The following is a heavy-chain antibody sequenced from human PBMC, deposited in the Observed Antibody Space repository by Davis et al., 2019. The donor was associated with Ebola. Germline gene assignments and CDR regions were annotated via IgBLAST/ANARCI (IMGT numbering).Heavy chain of an antibody. V-gene: IGHV3-7*03. Sequence: GESLNTSCASSGFTSSCYWMSLVRQAPGKGLEWVANIQQDGSQKYHVDSVKGRFTISRDNAKNSLYLQMNSLRAEDTAVYYCARDTSDFWSAYLDNWGQGTLVTVSS. CDR2: IQQDGSQK. D-gene: IGHD3-3*01. CDR3: ARDTSDFWSAYLDN. CDR1: GFTSSCYW. J-gene: IGHJ4*02.